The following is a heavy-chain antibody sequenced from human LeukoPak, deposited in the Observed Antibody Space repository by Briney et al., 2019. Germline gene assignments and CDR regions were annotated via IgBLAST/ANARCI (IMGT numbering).Heavy chain of an antibody. V-gene: IGHV4-4*09. J-gene: IGHJ6*03. CDR1: GASISSSY. CDR3: ARLQSYGSGRSYYMDV. Sequence: SETLSLTCTVSGASISSSYWSWIRQPPGEGLEWIGYIYTSGNTNYNPSLQSRVTMSVDTSKNQFSLNLTSVTAADTAVYYCARLQSYGSGRSYYMDVWANGATVTVSS. D-gene: IGHD3-10*01. CDR2: IYTSGNT.